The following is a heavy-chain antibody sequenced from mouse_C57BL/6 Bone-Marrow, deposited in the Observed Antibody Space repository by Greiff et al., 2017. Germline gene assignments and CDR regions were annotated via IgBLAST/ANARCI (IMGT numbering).Heavy chain of an antibody. CDR2: ISNGGGST. CDR1: GFTFSAYY. D-gene: IGHD4-1*01. V-gene: IGHV5-12*01. J-gene: IGHJ2*01. CDR3: ARRGKNLDWEDY. Sequence: EVQLVESGGGLVQPGGSLKLSCAASGFTFSAYYMYWVRQTPEKRLEWVAYISNGGGSTYYPDTVKGQFTITRDNAKNTLYLQMSRLKSEDTAMYYWARRGKNLDWEDYWGQGTTLTVSS.